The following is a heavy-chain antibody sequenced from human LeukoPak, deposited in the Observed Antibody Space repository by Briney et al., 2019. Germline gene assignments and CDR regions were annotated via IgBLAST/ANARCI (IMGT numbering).Heavy chain of an antibody. J-gene: IGHJ4*02. Sequence: ASVTVSCKASGYTFSNYGISWVRQAPGLGLEWMGWTSYNGNTNYAQKFQDRVTMTTHTSTTTAYMELRSLESDDTAVYYCARHSGSGWQALGYWGQGTLVTVSS. V-gene: IGHV1-18*04. D-gene: IGHD6-19*01. CDR1: GYTFSNYG. CDR3: ARHSGSGWQALGY. CDR2: TSYNGNT.